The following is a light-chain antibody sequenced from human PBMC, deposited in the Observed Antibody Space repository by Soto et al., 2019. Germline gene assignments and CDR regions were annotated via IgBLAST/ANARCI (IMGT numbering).Light chain of an antibody. V-gene: IGLV2-8*01. CDR2: EVS. Sequence: QSALTQPPSASGSPGQSVTISCAGTSSDVGGYNYVSWYQQYPGKVPKLMIYEVSERPSGVPDRFSGSKSGTSASLAISGLQSEDEANYYCAAWDDSLNGPVFGGGTKLTVL. CDR3: AAWDDSLNGPV. CDR1: SSDVGGYNY. J-gene: IGLJ2*01.